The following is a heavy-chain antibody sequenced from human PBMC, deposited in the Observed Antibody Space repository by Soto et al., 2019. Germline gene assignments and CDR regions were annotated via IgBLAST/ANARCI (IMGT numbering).Heavy chain of an antibody. CDR3: VRECYCNSADWLMCHFLN. D-gene: IGHD2-2*01. Sequence: PGESLKISCKGSGYRFTNYWIGWVRQMPGKGLEWMGILYPGDSDTRYSPSFQGQATISIDTSISTTYLQWSSLKTSDTATYYCVRECYCNSADWLMCHFLNWGQGWLVTVSS. CDR2: LYPGDSDT. V-gene: IGHV5-51*01. CDR1: GYRFTNYW. J-gene: IGHJ1*01.